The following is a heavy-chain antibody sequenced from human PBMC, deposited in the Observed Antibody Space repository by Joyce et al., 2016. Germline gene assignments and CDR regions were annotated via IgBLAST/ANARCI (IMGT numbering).Heavy chain of an antibody. CDR1: GFTFSPAW. V-gene: IGHV3-15*01. CDR2: MKSDTSGGTT. D-gene: IGHD1-1*01. CDR3: TADDSTRGGFELDY. Sequence: EGQLVESGRGLVKPGGSLRLSCAACGFTFSPAWMSWVCHASGKGLEWVALMKSDTSGGTTDYTAPVKGRFAISRDDSKNTVYLQMNSLKTEDTGIYYCTADDSTRGGFELDYWGQGTLVTVSS. J-gene: IGHJ4*02.